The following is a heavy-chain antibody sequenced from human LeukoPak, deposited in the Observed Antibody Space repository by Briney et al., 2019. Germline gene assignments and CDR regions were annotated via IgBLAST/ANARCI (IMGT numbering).Heavy chain of an antibody. Sequence: GGSLRLSCAASGFTFSSYSMNWVRQAPGKGLEWVSSISSSGSYIYYADSVKGRFTISRDNAKNSLYLQMNSLRAEDTAVYYCARGDDFWSGPNFDYWGQGTLVTVSS. V-gene: IGHV3-21*01. CDR2: ISSSGSYI. D-gene: IGHD3-3*01. CDR1: GFTFSSYS. J-gene: IGHJ4*02. CDR3: ARGDDFWSGPNFDY.